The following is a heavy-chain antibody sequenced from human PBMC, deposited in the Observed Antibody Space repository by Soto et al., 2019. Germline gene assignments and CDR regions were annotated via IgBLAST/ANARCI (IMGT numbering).Heavy chain of an antibody. J-gene: IGHJ4*02. CDR1: GGSICSYY. V-gene: IGHV4-59*01. CDR2: IYYSGST. Sequence: SETLSLTCTVSGGSICSYYWSWIRQPPGKGLEWIGYIYYSGSTNYNPSLKSRVTISVDTSKNQFSLKLSSVTAADTAVYYCARTMVRGADFDYWGQGTLVTVSS. CDR3: ARTMVRGADFDY. D-gene: IGHD3-10*01.